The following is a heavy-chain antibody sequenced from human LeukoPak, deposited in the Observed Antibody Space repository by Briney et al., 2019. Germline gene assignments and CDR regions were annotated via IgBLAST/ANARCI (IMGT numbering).Heavy chain of an antibody. J-gene: IGHJ4*02. D-gene: IGHD1-26*01. CDR1: GFILSTHG. CDR2: MWYDGSRE. CDR3: ARDLSFGSLDF. V-gene: IGHV3-33*01. Sequence: GGSLRLSCAASGFILSTHGMHWVRQAPGKGLEWVAGMWYDGSREDYADSVKGRFTISRDMSKNTLNLQMNSLRVEATAMFYCARDLSFGSLDFRGQGTLVTVSS.